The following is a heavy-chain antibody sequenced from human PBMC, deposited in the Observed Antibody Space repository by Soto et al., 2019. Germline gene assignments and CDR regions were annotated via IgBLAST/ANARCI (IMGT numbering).Heavy chain of an antibody. CDR1: GGSISSYY. V-gene: IGHV4-4*07. D-gene: IGHD1-1*01. J-gene: IGHJ6*02. Sequence: SETLSLTCTVSGGSISSYYWSWIRQPAGKGLEWIGRIYTSGSTNCNPSLKSRVTMSVDTSKNQFSLKLSSVTAADTAVYYCARDSWDWNYYYYGMDVWGQGTTVTVSS. CDR2: IYTSGST. CDR3: ARDSWDWNYYYYGMDV.